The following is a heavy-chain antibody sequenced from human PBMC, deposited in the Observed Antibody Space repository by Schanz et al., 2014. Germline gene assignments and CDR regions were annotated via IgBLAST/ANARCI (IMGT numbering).Heavy chain of an antibody. CDR1: GFTFSTYA. D-gene: IGHD7-27*01. Sequence: EVQLVESGGGLVQPGGSLRLSCAASGFTFSTYAMNWIRQAPGKGVVWLSYISRDGTTSYYADSVKGRFAISRDNAKNSLYLEMTSLRGEDTAVYYCARENLNWEAFDIWGQGTVVTVSS. J-gene: IGHJ3*02. V-gene: IGHV3-48*04. CDR3: ARENLNWEAFDI. CDR2: ISRDGTTS.